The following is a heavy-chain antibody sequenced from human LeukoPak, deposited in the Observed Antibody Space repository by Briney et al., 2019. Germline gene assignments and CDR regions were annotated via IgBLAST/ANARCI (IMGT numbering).Heavy chain of an antibody. CDR1: GFSFTTYW. CDR3: ASDRGWLQFDF. D-gene: IGHD5-24*01. Sequence: PGGSLRLSCLASGFSFTTYWMNWVRQAPGKGLEWLANIKEDGSVINYVDSVKGRFTISRDNAKSSLYLQMNSLRAEDMAVYYCASDRGWLQFDFWGQGTLVTVSS. V-gene: IGHV3-7*01. CDR2: IKEDGSVI. J-gene: IGHJ4*02.